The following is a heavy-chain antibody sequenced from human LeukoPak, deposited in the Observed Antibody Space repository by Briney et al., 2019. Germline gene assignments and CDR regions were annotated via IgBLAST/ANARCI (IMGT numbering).Heavy chain of an antibody. D-gene: IGHD4-17*01. CDR3: AKDLSGDYGAGAFDI. CDR2: IRGSGVTT. J-gene: IGHJ3*02. V-gene: IGHV3-23*01. CDR1: GFTFSSYV. Sequence: TGGSLRFSCAASGFTFSSYVMSWVRQAPGKGLEWVSGIRGSGVTTYYADSVKGRFTISRDNSKNTLYLQMDSLRAEDTAVYHCAKDLSGDYGAGAFDIWGQGTVVTVSS.